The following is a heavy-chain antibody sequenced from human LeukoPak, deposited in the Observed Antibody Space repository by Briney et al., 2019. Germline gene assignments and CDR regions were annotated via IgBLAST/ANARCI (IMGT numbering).Heavy chain of an antibody. CDR2: INHSGST. Sequence: SETLSLTCAVYGGSFSGYYWSWIRQPPGKGLEWIGEINHSGSTNYNPSLKSRGTISVDTSKNQFSLNLSSVTAADTAVYYCARGSFTRAAAAYNWFDPWGQGTLVTVSS. V-gene: IGHV4-34*01. CDR1: GGSFSGYY. D-gene: IGHD6-13*01. CDR3: ARGSFTRAAAAYNWFDP. J-gene: IGHJ5*02.